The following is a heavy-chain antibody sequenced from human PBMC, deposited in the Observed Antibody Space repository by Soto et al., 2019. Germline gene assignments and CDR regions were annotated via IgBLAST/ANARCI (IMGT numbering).Heavy chain of an antibody. CDR3: ARVGVVIPHLNWFDP. D-gene: IGHD3-3*01. V-gene: IGHV4-39*02. CDR2: IDFRGTT. CDR1: GGSISSSSYF. Sequence: SETLSLTCSVSGGSISSSSYFWAWIRLPRGKGLEWIGRIDFRGTTYTNPSLESRVTISVDTSKNHFSLKLDSVTAADTALYYCARVGVVIPHLNWFDPWGQGILVTVSS. J-gene: IGHJ5*02.